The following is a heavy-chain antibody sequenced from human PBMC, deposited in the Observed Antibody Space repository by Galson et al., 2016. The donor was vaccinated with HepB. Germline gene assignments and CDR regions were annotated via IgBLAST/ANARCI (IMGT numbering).Heavy chain of an antibody. CDR1: GFTFDTYG. Sequence: SLRLSCAVSGFTFDTYGIHWVRQAPGERLQWVAVVWNAGDIHSYADSVKGRFTISRDKSKNMVFLHMDSLRVDDTALYYCAGDRGQGSQLDSWGQGTLVGVSS. D-gene: IGHD1-1*01. V-gene: IGHV3-33*01. J-gene: IGHJ1*01. CDR2: VWNAGDIH. CDR3: AGDRGQGSQLDS.